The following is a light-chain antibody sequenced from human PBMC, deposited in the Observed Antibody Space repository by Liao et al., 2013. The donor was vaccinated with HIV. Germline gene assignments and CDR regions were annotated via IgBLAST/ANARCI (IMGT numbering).Light chain of an antibody. CDR1: NIGSKS. CDR3: QVWDSSSDSLV. J-gene: IGLJ3*02. CDR2: YDS. Sequence: SYELTQPPSVSVAPGKTAMITCEGNNIGSKSVFWYQRKPGQAPVLVIYYDSDRPSGVPERLSGSNSGNTATLTISRVEAGDEADYYCQVWDSSSDSLVFGGGTKLTVL. V-gene: IGLV3-21*01.